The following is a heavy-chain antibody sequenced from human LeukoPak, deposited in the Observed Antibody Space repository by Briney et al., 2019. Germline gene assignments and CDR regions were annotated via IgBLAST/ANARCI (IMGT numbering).Heavy chain of an antibody. D-gene: IGHD4/OR15-4a*01. CDR1: GFTFSSHA. CDR2: ISSTGSTI. CDR3: ARGRYGGNAVTDY. V-gene: IGHV3-48*02. J-gene: IGHJ4*02. Sequence: PGGSLRPSCAASGFTFSSHAMSWVRQAPGKGLEWVSYISSTGSTIYYADSVKGRFTISRDNAMNSLYLQMDSLRDEDTAVYYCARGRYGGNAVTDYWGQGTLVTVSS.